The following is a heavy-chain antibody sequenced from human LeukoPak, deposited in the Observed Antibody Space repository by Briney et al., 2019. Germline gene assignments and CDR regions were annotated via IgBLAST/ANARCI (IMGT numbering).Heavy chain of an antibody. D-gene: IGHD3-3*01. V-gene: IGHV4-34*01. CDR1: GGSFSGYY. Sequence: SGTLSLTCAVSGGSFSGYYWSWIRQPPGKGLEWIGEINHSGSTNYNPSLKSRVTISADTSKNQLSLKLSSLTAADTAVYYCTTPRTRSYDFWSGYVHWGQGTLVTVSS. CDR2: INHSGST. J-gene: IGHJ4*02. CDR3: TTPRTRSYDFWSGYVH.